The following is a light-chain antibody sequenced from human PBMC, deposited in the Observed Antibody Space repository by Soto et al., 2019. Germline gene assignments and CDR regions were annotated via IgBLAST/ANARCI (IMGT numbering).Light chain of an antibody. CDR1: QSFRGL. CDR3: QQRHMWPIT. Sequence: VLTQSPVTLSLSPGERATLSCRASQSFRGLLAWYQRKPGQAPRLLIYDAYNRATGIPARFSGSGSGTDFTLTISSLEPEDSAVYYCQQRHMWPITFGQGTRLEIK. J-gene: IGKJ5*01. CDR2: DAY. V-gene: IGKV3-11*01.